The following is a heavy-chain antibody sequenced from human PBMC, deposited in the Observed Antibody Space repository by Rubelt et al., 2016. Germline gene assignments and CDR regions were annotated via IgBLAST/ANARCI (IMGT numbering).Heavy chain of an antibody. CDR2: ISSSSSYI. J-gene: IGHJ4*02. V-gene: IGHV3-21*01. CDR1: GFTFNTYT. D-gene: IGHD3-3*01. Sequence: EVQLVESGGGLVKPGGSLRLSCAASGFTFNTYTMSWVRQAPGKGLEWVSSISSSSSYIYYADSVKGRFTISRDNAKNSLYLQMNRLGVDETAMYFCARDGSEWSREYWGQGTLVTVSS. CDR3: ARDGSEWSREY.